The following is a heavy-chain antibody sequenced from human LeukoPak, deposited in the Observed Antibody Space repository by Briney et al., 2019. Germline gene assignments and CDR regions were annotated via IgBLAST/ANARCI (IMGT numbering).Heavy chain of an antibody. CDR1: GGSINSHY. Sequence: SETLSLTCTLSGGSINSHYWSWIRQPPGKGLEWVGYIYYTGSTNYNPSLKSRVTILVDTSRSQFSLRLTSVTAADTAVYYCAGDPGYSSIPEGFDPWGQGTLVTVSS. D-gene: IGHD5-18*01. CDR3: AGDPGYSSIPEGFDP. CDR2: IYYTGST. J-gene: IGHJ5*02. V-gene: IGHV4-59*11.